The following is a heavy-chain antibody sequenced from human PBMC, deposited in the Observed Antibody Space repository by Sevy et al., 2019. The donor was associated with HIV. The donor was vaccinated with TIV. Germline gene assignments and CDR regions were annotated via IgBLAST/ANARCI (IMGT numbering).Heavy chain of an antibody. CDR1: GGSITSLY. D-gene: IGHD1-26*01. CDR2: IYYNGHI. V-gene: IGHV4-59*08. Sequence: TSETLSLTCTVSGGSITSLYWNWIRQPPGKGLEWIANIYYNGHINYNPSLKSRVTLSLDTSKNQFSLRLGSVTAADTAMYYCAGENAWGRGYSWGQGTLVTVSS. J-gene: IGHJ4*02. CDR3: AGENAWGRGYS.